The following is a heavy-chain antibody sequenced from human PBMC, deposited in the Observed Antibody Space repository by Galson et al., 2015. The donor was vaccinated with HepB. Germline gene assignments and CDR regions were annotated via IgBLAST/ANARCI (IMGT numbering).Heavy chain of an antibody. V-gene: IGHV1-69*06. D-gene: IGHD1-26*01. Sequence: SVKVSCKASGGTFSSYAISWVRQAPGQGLEWMGGIIPIFGTANYAQKFQGRVTITADKSTSTAYMELRSLRSDDTAVYYCARDISKWELLGGYWGQGTLVTVSS. CDR1: GGTFSSYA. J-gene: IGHJ4*02. CDR2: IIPIFGTA. CDR3: ARDISKWELLGGY.